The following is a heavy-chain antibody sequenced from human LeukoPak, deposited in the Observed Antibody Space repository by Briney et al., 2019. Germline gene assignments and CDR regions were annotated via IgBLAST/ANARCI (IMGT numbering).Heavy chain of an antibody. Sequence: GRSLRLSCAASGFTFSSYAMHWVRQAPGKGLERVAVISYDGSNKYYADSVKGRFTISRDNSKNTLYLQMNSLRAEDTAVYYCARDQNDSSGYYSLYYYYYGMDVWGQGTTVTVSS. CDR2: ISYDGSNK. CDR1: GFTFSSYA. V-gene: IGHV3-30-3*01. CDR3: ARDQNDSSGYYSLYYYYYGMDV. J-gene: IGHJ6*02. D-gene: IGHD3-22*01.